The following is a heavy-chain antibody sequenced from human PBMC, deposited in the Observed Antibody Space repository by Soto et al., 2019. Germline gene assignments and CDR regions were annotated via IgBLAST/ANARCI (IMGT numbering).Heavy chain of an antibody. CDR3: APDPKVPCFDT. Sequence: GGSLRLSCAASGFTFSSYAMSWVRQAPGKGLEWVSAISGSGGSTYYADSVKGRFTISRDNSKNTLYLQMNSLRAEDTAVYSCAPDPKVPCFDTWGQGTLVTVSS. V-gene: IGHV3-23*01. CDR1: GFTFSSYA. J-gene: IGHJ5*02. CDR2: ISGSGGST.